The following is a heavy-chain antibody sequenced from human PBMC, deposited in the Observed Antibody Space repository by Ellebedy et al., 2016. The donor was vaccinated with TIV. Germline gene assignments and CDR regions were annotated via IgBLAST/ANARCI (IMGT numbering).Heavy chain of an antibody. CDR3: ARTVSYSSGWYGY. V-gene: IGHV1-69*04. Sequence: AASVKVSCKASGGTFSRHVISWVRQAPGQGLEWMGRIIPILGIANYAQKFQGRVTITADKSTSTAYMELSSLRTEDTAVFYCARTVSYSSGWYGYWGQGTLVTVSS. J-gene: IGHJ4*02. D-gene: IGHD6-19*01. CDR1: GGTFSRHV. CDR2: IIPILGIA.